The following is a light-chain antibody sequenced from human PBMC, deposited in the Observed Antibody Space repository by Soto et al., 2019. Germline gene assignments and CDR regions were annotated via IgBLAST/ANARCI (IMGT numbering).Light chain of an antibody. J-gene: IGKJ1*01. CDR2: GAS. V-gene: IGKV3-20*01. CDR1: XXXXXSQ. Sequence: EIVLTQSPGXLXLSPXXXXTXXXXASXXXXXSQLAWYQQKPGQAPRLLIYGASSRATGIPDRFSGSGSGTDFTLTISRLEPEDFAVYYCQQYDSSPRTFGQGTKVEIK. CDR3: QQYDSSPRT.